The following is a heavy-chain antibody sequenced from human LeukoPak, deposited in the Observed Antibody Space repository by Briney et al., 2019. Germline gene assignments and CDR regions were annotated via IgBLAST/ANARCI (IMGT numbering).Heavy chain of an antibody. Sequence: GGSLRLSCAASGFTFSDYYMSWIRQAPGKGLEWVSYISSSSSTIYYADSVKGRFTISRDNAKNSLYLQMNSLRDEDTAVYYCATISDAHFDYWGQGTLVTVSS. J-gene: IGHJ4*02. CDR1: GFTFSDYY. CDR2: ISSSSSTI. CDR3: ATISDAHFDY. V-gene: IGHV3-11*04.